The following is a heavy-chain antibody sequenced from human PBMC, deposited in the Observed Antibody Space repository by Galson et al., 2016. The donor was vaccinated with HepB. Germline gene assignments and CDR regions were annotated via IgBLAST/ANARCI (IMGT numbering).Heavy chain of an antibody. Sequence: SLRLSCAASGFTFTAFNMHWVRQAPGKGLEWVSSISSSNTFIHYSDSLRGRFTVSRDNAKTSLYLQMDSLTADDTAVYYCARDSGENYFDYWGQGTLVTVSS. CDR1: GFTFTAFN. J-gene: IGHJ4*02. CDR2: ISSSNTFI. D-gene: IGHD7-27*01. V-gene: IGHV3-21*01. CDR3: ARDSGENYFDY.